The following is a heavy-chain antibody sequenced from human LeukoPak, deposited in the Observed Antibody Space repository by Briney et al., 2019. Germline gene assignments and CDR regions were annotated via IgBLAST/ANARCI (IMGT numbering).Heavy chain of an antibody. Sequence: SETLSLTCTVSGGSISSGDYYWSWIRQPPGKGLEWIGYIYYSGSTYYNPSLKSRVTISVDTSKNQFSLKLSSVTAADTAVYYCARAQIVVVPAAIRGYYYFDYWGQGTLVTVSS. D-gene: IGHD2-2*01. V-gene: IGHV4-30-4*08. CDR2: IYYSGST. J-gene: IGHJ4*02. CDR1: GGSISSGDYY. CDR3: ARAQIVVVPAAIRGYYYFDY.